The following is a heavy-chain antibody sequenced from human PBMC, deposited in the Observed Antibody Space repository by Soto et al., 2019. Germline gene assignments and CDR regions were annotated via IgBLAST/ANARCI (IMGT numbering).Heavy chain of an antibody. V-gene: IGHV4-59*01. D-gene: IGHD1-26*01. Sequence: QVQLQESGPGLVKPSETLSLTCAVSGDSISSYYCMWIRQPPGKGLESIGYLYYGRSANYNPSLKSPVTFPVDSSTDHRALTLSSMTAADTAVYYLGLRIMAIVPEFWAPGALVTVSS. J-gene: IGHJ4*02. CDR3: GLRIMAIVPEF. CDR2: LYYGRSA. CDR1: GDSISSYY.